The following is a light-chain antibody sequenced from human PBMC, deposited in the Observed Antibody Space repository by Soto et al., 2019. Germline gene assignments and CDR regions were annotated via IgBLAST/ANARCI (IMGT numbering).Light chain of an antibody. CDR2: EVS. J-gene: IGLJ2*01. V-gene: IGLV2-14*01. CDR3: SSYTSSSTPL. Sequence: QSALTQPASVSGSPGQSITISCTGTSSDVGGYNYVSWYQQHPGKAPKLMIYEVSNRPSGVSNRFSGSESGNTASLTISGLQAEDEADYYCSSYTSSSTPLFGGGTKVTVL. CDR1: SSDVGGYNY.